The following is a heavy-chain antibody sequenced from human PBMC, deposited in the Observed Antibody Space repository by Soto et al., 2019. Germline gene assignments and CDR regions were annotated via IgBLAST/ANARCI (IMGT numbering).Heavy chain of an antibody. D-gene: IGHD1-1*01. V-gene: IGHV3-7*01. CDR1: GFSFRDYW. CDR3: ARGKDGRRAGTYYFDMDV. CDR2: IKQDGSEK. Sequence: SLRLSCAASGFSFRDYWMTWVRQAPGKGLDWVANIKQDGSEKYYLDSLKGRFTISRDNAKNSVYLLMNSLRAEDTAVYYCARGKDGRRAGTYYFDMDVWGKGTTVTVSS. J-gene: IGHJ6*03.